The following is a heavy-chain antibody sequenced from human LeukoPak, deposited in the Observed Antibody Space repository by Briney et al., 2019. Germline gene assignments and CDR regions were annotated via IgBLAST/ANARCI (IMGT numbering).Heavy chain of an antibody. V-gene: IGHV3-30*18. CDR2: ISYHGKNE. D-gene: IGHD3-3*01. Sequence: GGSLRLSRAASGFSFSDYGMHWVRQAPGKGPEWVAVISYHGKNEYYADSVKGRFTISRDNSKNTLYLQMNSLRAEDTAVYYCAKHQLLFGVVIIPSIFDYWGQGTLVTVSS. CDR3: AKHQLLFGVVIIPSIFDY. J-gene: IGHJ4*02. CDR1: GFSFSDYG.